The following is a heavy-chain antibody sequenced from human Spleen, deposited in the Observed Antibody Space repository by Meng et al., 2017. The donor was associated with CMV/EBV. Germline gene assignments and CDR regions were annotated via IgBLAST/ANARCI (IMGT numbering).Heavy chain of an antibody. Sequence: SVKVSCKASGGTFSSYGINWVRQAPGQGLEWMGGLIPIFGTPNYAQTFQGRVTITTDESTSTAYLELSSLRSEDMAVYYCARERSSLTRDYYYGMDVWGQGTTVTVSS. CDR3: ARERSSLTRDYYYGMDV. V-gene: IGHV1-69*05. CDR1: GGTFSSYG. CDR2: LIPIFGTP. D-gene: IGHD6-13*01. J-gene: IGHJ6*02.